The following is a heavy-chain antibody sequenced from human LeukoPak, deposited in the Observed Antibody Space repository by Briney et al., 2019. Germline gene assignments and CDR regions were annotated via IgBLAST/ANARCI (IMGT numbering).Heavy chain of an antibody. V-gene: IGHV3-21*01. CDR3: AGIVVPPEGSYYYGMDV. Sequence: PGRSLRLSCAASGFTFSSYSMNWVRQAPGKGLEWVSSISSSSSYIYYADSVKGRFTISRDNAKNSLYLQMNSLRAEDTAVYYCAGIVVPPEGSYYYGMDVWGQGTTVTVSS. CDR2: ISSSSSYI. J-gene: IGHJ6*02. D-gene: IGHD2-15*01. CDR1: GFTFSSYS.